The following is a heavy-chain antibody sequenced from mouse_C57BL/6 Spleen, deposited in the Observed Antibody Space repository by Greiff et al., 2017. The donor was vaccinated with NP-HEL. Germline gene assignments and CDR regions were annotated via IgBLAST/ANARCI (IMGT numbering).Heavy chain of an antibody. CDR2: ISSGSSTI. CDR1: GFTFSDYG. V-gene: IGHV5-17*01. D-gene: IGHD1-1*01. CDR3: ARNYYYGSSYEDAMDY. J-gene: IGHJ4*01. Sequence: EVQRVESGGGLVKPGGSLKLSCAASGFTFSDYGMHWVRQAPEKGLEWVAYISSGSSTIYYADTVKGRFTISRDNAKNTLFLQMTSLRSEDTAMYYCARNYYYGSSYEDAMDYWGQGTSVTVSS.